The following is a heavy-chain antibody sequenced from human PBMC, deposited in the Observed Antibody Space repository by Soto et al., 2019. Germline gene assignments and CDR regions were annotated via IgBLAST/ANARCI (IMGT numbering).Heavy chain of an antibody. Sequence: SETLSLTCSVSGGSITSGAYYWTWIRQNPEKGLEWIGYIYYTGPTYYNPSLKSRVTISVDTSKNQFSLMLNSVTAADTAVYFCARDSGGALGYVDSWGPGSPVTVSS. V-gene: IGHV4-31*03. J-gene: IGHJ4*02. CDR1: GGSITSGAYY. CDR3: ARDSGGALGYVDS. CDR2: IYYTGPT. D-gene: IGHD2-15*01.